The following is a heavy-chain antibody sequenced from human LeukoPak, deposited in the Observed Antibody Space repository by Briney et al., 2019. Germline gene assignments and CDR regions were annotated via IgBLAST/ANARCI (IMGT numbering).Heavy chain of an antibody. J-gene: IGHJ5*02. D-gene: IGHD4-17*01. CDR1: GGTFSSYA. CDR2: IIPIFGTA. CDR3: AKKFGHDYGDHPLNWFDP. Sequence: GASVKVSCKASGGTFSSYAISWVRQAPGQGLEWMGGIIPIFGTANYAQKFQGRVTITADESTSTAYMELSSLRAEDTAVYYCAKKFGHDYGDHPLNWFDPWGQGTLVTVSS. V-gene: IGHV1-69*13.